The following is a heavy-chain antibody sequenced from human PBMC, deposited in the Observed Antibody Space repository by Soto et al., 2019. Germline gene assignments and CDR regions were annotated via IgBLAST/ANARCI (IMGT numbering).Heavy chain of an antibody. D-gene: IGHD4-17*01. CDR1: GGTFSSYA. CDR2: IIPIFGTA. CDR3: ARDQLNAYGV. Sequence: QVQLVQYEAEVKKPGSSVKVSCKASGGTFSSYAISWVRQAPGQGLEWMGGIIPIFGTANYAQKFQGRVTITADESTGTAYMKLSSRRSEDTAVYYCARDQLNAYGVWGQGTLVTVSS. J-gene: IGHJ1*01. V-gene: IGHV1-69*01.